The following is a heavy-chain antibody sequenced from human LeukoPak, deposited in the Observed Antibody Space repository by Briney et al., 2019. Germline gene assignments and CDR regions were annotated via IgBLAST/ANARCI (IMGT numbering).Heavy chain of an antibody. V-gene: IGHV3-7*05. J-gene: IGHJ4*02. CDR1: GFTFGTFW. Sequence: PGGSLRLSCAASGFTFGTFWMSWVRQAPGKGLEWVANIKHDGSEELYVDSLRGRFTISRDNAKNSLYLQMNSLRVEDTAVYYCTRDRYGDWGQGTLVTVSS. D-gene: IGHD5-18*01. CDR2: IKHDGSEE. CDR3: TRDRYGD.